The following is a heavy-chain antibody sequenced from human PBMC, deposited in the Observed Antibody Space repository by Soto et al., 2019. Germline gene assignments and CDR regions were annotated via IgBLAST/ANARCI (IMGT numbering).Heavy chain of an antibody. D-gene: IGHD3-16*01. J-gene: IGHJ6*02. V-gene: IGHV1-69*06. Sequence: AASVKVSCKASGYTFTSYAISWVRQAPGQGLEWMGGIIPIFGTANYAQKFQGRVTITADKSTSTAYMELSSLRSEDTAVYYCAAPWGVEKFYYYYYGMDVWGQGTTVTVSS. CDR1: GYTFTSYA. CDR3: AAPWGVEKFYYYYYGMDV. CDR2: IIPIFGTA.